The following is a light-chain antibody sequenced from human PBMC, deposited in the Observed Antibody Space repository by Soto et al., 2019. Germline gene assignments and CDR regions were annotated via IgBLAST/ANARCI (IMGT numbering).Light chain of an antibody. V-gene: IGLV1-40*01. CDR3: QSYDSSLSAPV. J-gene: IGLJ2*01. Sequence: QPVLTQPPSVSGAPGQRVTISCTGSSSNIGAGYDVHWYQQLPGTAPKLLIYGNSNRPSGVPDRFSGSKSGTSASLAITGLQAEDEADYYCQSYDSSLSAPVFGGGTKLTV. CDR2: GNS. CDR1: SSNIGAGYD.